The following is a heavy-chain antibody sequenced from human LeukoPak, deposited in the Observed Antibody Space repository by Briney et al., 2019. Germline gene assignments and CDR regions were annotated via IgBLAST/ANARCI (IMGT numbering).Heavy chain of an antibody. D-gene: IGHD2-2*01. CDR3: AKRGIPTSAYYFDY. V-gene: IGHV3-23*01. Sequence: PGGSLRLSCAASGFTFDSYAMTWVRQAPGKGLEWVSYISSPGSSTFYADSVKGRFTISRDNSKNTLYLQMNSLRAEDTAVYYCAKRGIPTSAYYFDYWGQGTLITVSS. CDR2: ISSPGSST. J-gene: IGHJ4*02. CDR1: GFTFDSYA.